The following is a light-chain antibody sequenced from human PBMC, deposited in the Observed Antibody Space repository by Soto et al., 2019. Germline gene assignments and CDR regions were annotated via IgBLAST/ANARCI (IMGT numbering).Light chain of an antibody. CDR1: SSDVGGYDY. V-gene: IGLV2-11*01. CDR3: CSYPGYYTHYV. Sequence: QSVLTQPRSVSGSPGQSVTISCTGTSSDVGGYDYVSWYQQHPGKAPKLMISDVTKRPSGVPDRFSGSKSGNTASLTISGLQAEDEADYYCCSYPGYYTHYVFGTGTKVTVL. CDR2: DVT. J-gene: IGLJ1*01.